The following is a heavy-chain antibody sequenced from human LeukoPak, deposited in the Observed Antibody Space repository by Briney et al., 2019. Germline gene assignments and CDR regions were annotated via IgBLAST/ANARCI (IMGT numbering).Heavy chain of an antibody. CDR1: GFTFSSYA. J-gene: IGHJ4*02. D-gene: IGHD3-10*01. CDR3: AKDQDYYGSGSYGG. CDR2: ISGSGGST. Sequence: PGGSLRLSCAASGFTFSSYAMSWVRQAPGKGLEWVSAISGSGGSTYYADSVKGRFTISRDNSKNTLYLQMNSLRAEDTAVYYCAKDQDYYGSGSYGGWGQGTLVTVSS. V-gene: IGHV3-23*01.